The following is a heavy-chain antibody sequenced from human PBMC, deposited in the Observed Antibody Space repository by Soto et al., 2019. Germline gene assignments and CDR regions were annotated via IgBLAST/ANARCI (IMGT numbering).Heavy chain of an antibody. V-gene: IGHV1-58*01. J-gene: IGHJ6*02. CDR1: GFTLSSSA. CDR2: IDVGSGNA. D-gene: IGHD2-8*01. Sequence: SVKVSCKTSGFTLSSSAVHWVRQARGHRLQWIGWIDVGSGNASYAQMDQERVSMTIDTSTTTAYMELRSLTSDDTAVYYCAKNGQPPYYYYGLDVWGQGTKVTVSS. CDR3: AKNGQPPYYYYGLDV.